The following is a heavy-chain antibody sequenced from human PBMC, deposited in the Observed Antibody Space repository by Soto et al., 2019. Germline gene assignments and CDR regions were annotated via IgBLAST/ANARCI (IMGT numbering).Heavy chain of an antibody. Sequence: SETLSLTCTVSGGSISSSSYYWGWIRQPPGKGLEWIGSIYYSGSTYYNPSLKSRVTISVDTSKNQFSLKLSSVTAADTAVYYCASRLNYYDSSILGYYHYGMDVWGQGTTVTVSS. V-gene: IGHV4-39*01. CDR1: GGSISSSSYY. CDR3: ASRLNYYDSSILGYYHYGMDV. J-gene: IGHJ6*02. CDR2: IYYSGST. D-gene: IGHD3-22*01.